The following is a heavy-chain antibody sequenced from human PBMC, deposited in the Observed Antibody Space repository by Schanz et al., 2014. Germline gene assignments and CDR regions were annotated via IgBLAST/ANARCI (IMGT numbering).Heavy chain of an antibody. V-gene: IGHV4-34*11. CDR3: VRVKGEHSGHDYIVY. J-gene: IGHJ4*02. CDR1: GGSFSGYY. D-gene: IGHD5-12*01. CDR2: MYYSGST. Sequence: QVQLQQWGAGLLKPSETLSLTCAVSGGSFSGYYWGWIRQPPGKGLEWIGNMYYSGSTYYNPSLKSRAPISVDTSKNQFSLTLTPVTPADTAIYYCVRVKGEHSGHDYIVYWGQGIQVTVSP.